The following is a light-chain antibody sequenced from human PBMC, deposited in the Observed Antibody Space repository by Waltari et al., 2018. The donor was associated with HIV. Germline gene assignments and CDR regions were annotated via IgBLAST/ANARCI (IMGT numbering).Light chain of an antibody. Sequence: NFMLTQPHSVSESPGKTVTISCTRSSGSIASNYVQWYQQRPGSSPTTMIYGDNQRPSGVPDRFSGSIDSSSNSASLTISGLKTEDEADYYCQSYDSSNQVFGGGTKLTVL. V-gene: IGLV6-57*01. CDR2: GDN. J-gene: IGLJ3*02. CDR3: QSYDSSNQV. CDR1: SGSIASNY.